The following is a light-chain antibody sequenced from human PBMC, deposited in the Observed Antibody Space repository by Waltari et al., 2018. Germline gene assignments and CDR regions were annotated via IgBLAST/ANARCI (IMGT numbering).Light chain of an antibody. V-gene: IGKV1-13*02. CDR3: QHFKTYPEN. J-gene: IGKJ5*01. CDR2: SAS. Sequence: AIQLTQSPSSLSASVGDRVTIACRASQDINSDSASYPQQTRKAPKLLIYSASSLQSGVPSRFRSKGYGTDFTLTISSLQPEDFATYHCQHFKTYPENVGQGTRLEIK. CDR1: QDINSD.